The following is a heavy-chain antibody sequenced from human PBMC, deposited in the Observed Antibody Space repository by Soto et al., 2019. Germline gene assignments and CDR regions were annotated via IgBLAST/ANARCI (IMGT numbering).Heavy chain of an antibody. CDR3: AVKCRGGSCSDY. V-gene: IGHV3-23*01. D-gene: IGHD2-15*01. CDR2: ISGSGGST. CDR1: GFTFSNSA. J-gene: IGHJ4*02. Sequence: EVQLLESGGGLVQPGGSLRLSCAASGFTFSNSAMSWVRQAPGRGLEWLSAISGSGGSTYYADSVKGRFTISRDNSRNTLSLPMNRLRAEDTAVYYCAVKCRGGSCSDYWGQGTLVTVSS.